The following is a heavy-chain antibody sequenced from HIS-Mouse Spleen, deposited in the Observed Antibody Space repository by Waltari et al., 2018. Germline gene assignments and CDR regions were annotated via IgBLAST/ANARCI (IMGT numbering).Heavy chain of an antibody. Sequence: QVQLQESGPGLVKPSETLSLTCTVSGYSISSGSYWGWIRQPPGKGLEWIGSIYHSGGTYYNPSLKSRVTISVDTSKNQFSLKLSSVTAADTAVYYCARGGSSTSCYADYWGQGTLVTVSS. V-gene: IGHV4-38-2*02. CDR3: ARGGSSTSCYADY. CDR1: GYSISSGSY. J-gene: IGHJ4*02. CDR2: IYHSGGT. D-gene: IGHD2-2*01.